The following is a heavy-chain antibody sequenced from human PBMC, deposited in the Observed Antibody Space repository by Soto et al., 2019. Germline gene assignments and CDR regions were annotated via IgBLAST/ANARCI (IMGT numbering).Heavy chain of an antibody. CDR3: ARLQLELRLAFDI. CDR1: GGSISSSSYY. V-gene: IGHV4-39*01. Sequence: ETLSLTCTVSGGSISSSSYYWGWIRQPPGKGLEWIGSIYYSGSTYYNPSLKSRVTISVDTSKNQFSLKLSSVTAADTAVYYCARLQLELRLAFDIWGQGTMVTVSS. J-gene: IGHJ3*02. D-gene: IGHD1-1*01. CDR2: IYYSGST.